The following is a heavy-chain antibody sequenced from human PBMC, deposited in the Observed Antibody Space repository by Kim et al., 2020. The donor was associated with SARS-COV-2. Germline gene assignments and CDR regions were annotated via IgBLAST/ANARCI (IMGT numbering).Heavy chain of an antibody. CDR3: ARGGDYDILTGYYRGYDY. J-gene: IGHJ4*02. V-gene: IGHV4-34*01. D-gene: IGHD3-9*01. CDR1: GGSFSGYY. Sequence: SETLSLTCAVYGGSFSGYYWSWIRQPPGKGLEWIGEINHSGSTNYNPSLKSRVTISVDTSKNQFSLKLSSVTAADTAVYYCARGGDYDILTGYYRGYDYWGQGTLVTVSS. CDR2: INHSGST.